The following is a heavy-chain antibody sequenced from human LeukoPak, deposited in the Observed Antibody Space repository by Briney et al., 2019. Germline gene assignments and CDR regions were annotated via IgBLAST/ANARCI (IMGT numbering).Heavy chain of an antibody. D-gene: IGHD3-3*02. J-gene: IGHJ4*02. CDR2: INPNSGDT. Sequence: ASVKVSCKASGYTFTNYYINWVRQAPGQGLEWLGWINPNSGDTNYAQKFQGRVTMTRDTSISTAYMDLSSLRSDDTAVYYCARETSLAYWGQGTLVTVFS. CDR1: GYTFTNYY. CDR3: ARETSLAY. V-gene: IGHV1-2*02.